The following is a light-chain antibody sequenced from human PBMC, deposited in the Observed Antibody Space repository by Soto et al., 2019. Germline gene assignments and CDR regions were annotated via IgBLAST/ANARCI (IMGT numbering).Light chain of an antibody. CDR2: AAS. CDR3: QQSSSFPRT. V-gene: IGKV1-12*01. J-gene: IGKJ4*01. Sequence: DIQMTQSPSFVSASVGDSVTITCRASQAVSTWLAWYQRKPGGAPRLLIYAASTLQSGVPSRFSGSGSGTDFTLTIRSLQLEDFATYYCQQSSSFPRTFGGGTKVDIK. CDR1: QAVSTW.